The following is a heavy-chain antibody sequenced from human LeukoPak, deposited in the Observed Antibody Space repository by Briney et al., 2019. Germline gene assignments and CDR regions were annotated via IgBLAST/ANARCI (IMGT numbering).Heavy chain of an antibody. J-gene: IGHJ5*02. Sequence: SETLSLTCAVYGGSFSGYYWSRIRQPPGKGLEWIGEINHSESTNYNPSLKSRVTISVDTSKNQFSLKLSSVTAADTAVYYCARGPRITIFGVVISGWFDPWGQGTLVTVSS. D-gene: IGHD3-3*01. V-gene: IGHV4-34*01. CDR1: GGSFSGYY. CDR3: ARGPRITIFGVVISGWFDP. CDR2: INHSEST.